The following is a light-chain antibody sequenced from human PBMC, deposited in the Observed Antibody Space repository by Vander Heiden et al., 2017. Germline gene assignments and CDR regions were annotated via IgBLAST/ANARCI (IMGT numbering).Light chain of an antibody. CDR2: AAS. CDR1: QGISNY. CDR3: QRYNSAPWT. J-gene: IGKJ1*01. Sequence: DIQMTQSPSSLSASVGDRVTITCRASQGISNYLAWYQQKPGKVPKLLIYAASTLQSGVPSRFSGSASGTDFTLTISILHPEDVTTYYCQRYNSAPWTFGQGTKVEIK. V-gene: IGKV1-27*01.